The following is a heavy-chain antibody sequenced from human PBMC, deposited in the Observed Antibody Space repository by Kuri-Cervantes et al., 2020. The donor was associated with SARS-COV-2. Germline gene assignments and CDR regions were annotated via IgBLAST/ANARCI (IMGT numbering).Heavy chain of an antibody. CDR2: ISSSSSTI. Sequence: GGSLRLSCAASGFIFSSHSMNWVRQAPGKGLEWVSYISSSSSTIYYADSVKGRFTISRDNAKNSLYLQMNSLRAEDTAVYYCATPAPEYGGNSGGCVFWGQGTLVTVSS. CDR1: GFIFSSHS. J-gene: IGHJ4*02. D-gene: IGHD4-23*01. CDR3: ATPAPEYGGNSGGCVF. V-gene: IGHV3-48*01.